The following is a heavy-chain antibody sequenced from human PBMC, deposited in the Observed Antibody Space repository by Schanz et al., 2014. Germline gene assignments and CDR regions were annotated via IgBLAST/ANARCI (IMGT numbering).Heavy chain of an antibody. V-gene: IGHV1-46*01. Sequence: QVQLVQSGAEMKKPGASVKVSCKASGYTFTSHGISWVRQAPGQGLEWMGIINPSGGSTRYGQKFQGRITVTTDTSTSTVYLELSSLRSDDTAVYYCARGFDFWDRWGQGTLVIVSS. CDR1: GYTFTSHG. CDR2: INPSGGST. CDR3: ARGFDFWDR. J-gene: IGHJ4*02. D-gene: IGHD3-3*01.